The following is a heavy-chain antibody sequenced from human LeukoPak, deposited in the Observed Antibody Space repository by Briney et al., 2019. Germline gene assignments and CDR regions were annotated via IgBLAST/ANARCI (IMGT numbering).Heavy chain of an antibody. D-gene: IGHD2-15*01. CDR1: GYTFTEYY. CDR3: ARENTLDN. J-gene: IGHJ4*02. CDR2: INPNSGGT. Sequence: ASVKVSCKASGYTFTEYYIHWVRQAPGQGLEWMGRINPNSGGTNYAQKFQGRVTMTRDTSISTAYMELSSLGSDDTAVYHCARENTLDNWGQGTLVTVSS. V-gene: IGHV1-2*06.